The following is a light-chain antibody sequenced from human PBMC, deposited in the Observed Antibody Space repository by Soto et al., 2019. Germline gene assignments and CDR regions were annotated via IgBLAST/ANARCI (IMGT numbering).Light chain of an antibody. CDR3: QQYGSSRT. V-gene: IGKV3-20*01. Sequence: EIVLRQSPGTLSLSPGERATLCCRASQSVSSIYLAWYQQKPGQAPRLLIYGASSRATGIPDRFSGSGSGTDFTLTISRLEPEDFAVYYCQQYGSSRTFGQGTKVDSK. J-gene: IGKJ1*01. CDR1: QSVSSIY. CDR2: GAS.